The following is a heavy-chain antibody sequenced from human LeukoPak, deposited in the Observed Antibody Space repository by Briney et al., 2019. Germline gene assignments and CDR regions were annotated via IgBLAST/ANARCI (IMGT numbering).Heavy chain of an antibody. CDR2: IYPGNSDT. CDR1: GYTFTSWW. D-gene: IGHD1-1*01. V-gene: IGHV5-51*01. CDR3: ARHGGYTWNDIYFDR. Sequence: GESLKISCKGSGYTFTSWWTGWVRQMPGKGLEWMGIIYPGNSDTRYSPSFQGQVTISADRSISTAYLQWSSLTASDTAIYYCARHGGYTWNDIYFDRWGQGTLVTVSS. J-gene: IGHJ5*02.